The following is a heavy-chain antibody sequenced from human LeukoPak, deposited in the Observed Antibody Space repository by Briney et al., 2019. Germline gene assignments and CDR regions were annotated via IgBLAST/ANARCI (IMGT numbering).Heavy chain of an antibody. CDR2: IKSDGSST. D-gene: IGHD3-10*01. Sequence: GGSLRLPCAASGFTVSSNYMHWVRQVPGKGLVWVSRIKSDGSSTSYADSVKGRFTMSRDNAKNTLYLQMNSLRAEDTAVYYCVRESRTDYYGDFWGQGTLVTVSS. CDR1: GFTVSSNY. V-gene: IGHV3-74*01. CDR3: VRESRTDYYGDF. J-gene: IGHJ4*02.